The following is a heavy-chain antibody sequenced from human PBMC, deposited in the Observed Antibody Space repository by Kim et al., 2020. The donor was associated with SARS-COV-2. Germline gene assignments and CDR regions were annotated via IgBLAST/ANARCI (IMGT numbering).Heavy chain of an antibody. J-gene: IGHJ4*02. Sequence: SETLSLTCTVSGGSISSSSYYWGWIRQPPGKGLEWIWSIYYSGSTYYNPSLKSRVTISVDTSKNQFSLKLISVNDADTAVYYGARGGQYRYGPFDYWGQG. CDR3: ARGGQYRYGPFDY. V-gene: IGHV4-39*07. CDR2: IYYSGST. D-gene: IGHD5-18*01. CDR1: GGSISSSSYY.